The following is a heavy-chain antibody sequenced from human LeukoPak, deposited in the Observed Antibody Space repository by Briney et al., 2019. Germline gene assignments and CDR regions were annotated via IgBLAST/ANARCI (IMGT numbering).Heavy chain of an antibody. Sequence: PGGSLRLSCAASGFTFSNYVMTWVRQAPGKGLEWVSIINPSGGTTYYADSVKGRFTISRDNSKNTLYLQMNSLRVEDTAVYYCARRTAATYHFDYWGQGTLVTVSS. CDR3: ARRTAATYHFDY. CDR1: GFTFSNYV. CDR2: INPSGGTT. D-gene: IGHD6-25*01. J-gene: IGHJ4*02. V-gene: IGHV3-23*01.